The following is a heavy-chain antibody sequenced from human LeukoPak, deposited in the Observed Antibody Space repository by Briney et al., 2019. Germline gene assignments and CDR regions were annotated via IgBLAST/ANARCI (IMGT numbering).Heavy chain of an antibody. CDR3: ARVVAVAGTRFSDY. CDR1: GYTFTSYG. J-gene: IGHJ4*02. CDR2: ISAYNGNT. D-gene: IGHD6-19*01. Sequence: ASMKVSCKASGYTFTSYGISWVRQAPGQGLEWMGWISAYNGNTNYAQKLQGRVTMTTDTSTSTAYMELRSPRSDDTAVYFCARVVAVAGTRFSDYWGQGTLVTVSS. V-gene: IGHV1-18*01.